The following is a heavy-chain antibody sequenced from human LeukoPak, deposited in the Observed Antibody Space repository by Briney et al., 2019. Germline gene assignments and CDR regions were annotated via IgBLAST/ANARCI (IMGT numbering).Heavy chain of an antibody. Sequence: GCVCVSSCVCKCISQPLRKALAWIGTFYDSGSTHYNPSLRSRVTISADTSNNQLSLKLSSVTAADTAVYYCARHTRPGYSGYENAFDFWGEGTMVIVYS. CDR3: ARHTRPGYSGYENAFDF. D-gene: IGHD5-12*01. CDR2: FYDSGST. V-gene: IGHV4-39*01. J-gene: IGHJ3*01. CDR1: GCVCVSSCV.